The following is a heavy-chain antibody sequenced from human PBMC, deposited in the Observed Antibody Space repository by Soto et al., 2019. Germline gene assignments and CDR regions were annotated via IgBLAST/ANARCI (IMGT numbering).Heavy chain of an antibody. Sequence: SETLSLTCTVSGGSISSGGYYWSWIRQHPGKGLEWIGYIYYSGSTYYNPSLKSRVTISVDTSKNQFSLKLSSVTAADTAVYYCARDKVYYDSSGFDYWGQGTLVTVSS. D-gene: IGHD3-22*01. V-gene: IGHV4-31*03. CDR1: GGSISSGGYY. J-gene: IGHJ4*02. CDR3: ARDKVYYDSSGFDY. CDR2: IYYSGST.